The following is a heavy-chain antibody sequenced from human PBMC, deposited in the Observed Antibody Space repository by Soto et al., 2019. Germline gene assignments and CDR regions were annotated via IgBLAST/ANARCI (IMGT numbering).Heavy chain of an antibody. Sequence: QVQLQQWGAGLLKPSETLSLTCAVYGGSFSGYYWSWIRQPPGKGLEWIGEINHSGSTNYNPSLKSPVTISVDTSKNQFSRKLSSVTAADTAVYYCARGRYVMATIWNYYYYGMDVWGQGTTVTVSS. D-gene: IGHD5-12*01. J-gene: IGHJ6*02. CDR2: INHSGST. V-gene: IGHV4-34*01. CDR3: ARGRYVMATIWNYYYYGMDV. CDR1: GGSFSGYY.